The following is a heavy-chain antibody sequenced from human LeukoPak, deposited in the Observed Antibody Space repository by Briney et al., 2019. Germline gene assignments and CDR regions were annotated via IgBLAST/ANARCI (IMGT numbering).Heavy chain of an antibody. CDR3: GRAMDY. J-gene: IGHJ4*02. V-gene: IGHV3-23*01. CDR1: GFIFSNYA. Sequence: SGGSLRLSCAASGFIFSNYAMSWVRQAPGKGLEWVSAIDSTGAYTWYADSVKGRFTISKDSSKTILYLQMNSLRAEDAAVYYCGRAMDYWGQGTLVTVSS. CDR2: IDSTGAYT.